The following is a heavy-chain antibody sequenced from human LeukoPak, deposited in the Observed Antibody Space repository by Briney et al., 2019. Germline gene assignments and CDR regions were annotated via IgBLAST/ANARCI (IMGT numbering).Heavy chain of an antibody. CDR1: GFTFTDYY. V-gene: IGHV3-11*04. CDR3: ARGDLTKFLGMDHGIDY. CDR2: VSIVGSSI. J-gene: IGHJ4*02. D-gene: IGHD3-10*02. Sequence: GGSLRLSCVASGFTFTDYYMSWIRQAPGKGLEWVSYVSIVGSSIYYADSVKGRFTISRDNAKNTLYLQMNSLRDEDTAVYYCARGDLTKFLGMDHGIDYWGQGTLVTVSS.